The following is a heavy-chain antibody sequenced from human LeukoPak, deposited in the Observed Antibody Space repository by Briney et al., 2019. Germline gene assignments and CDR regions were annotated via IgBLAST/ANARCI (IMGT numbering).Heavy chain of an antibody. D-gene: IGHD6-13*01. J-gene: IGHJ4*02. Sequence: GGSLRLSCAASGFTFSIYSMSWVRQAPGKGLEWVANIKQDGSEKYYVDSVKGRFTISRDNAKNSLYLQMNSLRAEDTAVYYCARVIGSSWYDYWGQGTLVTVSS. V-gene: IGHV3-7*01. CDR2: IKQDGSEK. CDR3: ARVIGSSWYDY. CDR1: GFTFSIYS.